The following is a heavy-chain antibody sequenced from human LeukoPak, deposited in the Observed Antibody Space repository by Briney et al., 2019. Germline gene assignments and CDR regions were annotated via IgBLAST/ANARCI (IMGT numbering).Heavy chain of an antibody. D-gene: IGHD2-2*01. J-gene: IGHJ4*02. CDR1: GGSISSYY. V-gene: IGHV4-4*07. CDR2: IYTSGST. Sequence: SETLSLTCTVSGGSISSYYWSWIRQPAGKGLEWIGRIYTSGSTNYNPSLKSRVTMSVDTSKNQFSLKLSSVTAADTAVYYCAKDCSSTSCYRSFEYWGQGTLVTVSS. CDR3: AKDCSSTSCYRSFEY.